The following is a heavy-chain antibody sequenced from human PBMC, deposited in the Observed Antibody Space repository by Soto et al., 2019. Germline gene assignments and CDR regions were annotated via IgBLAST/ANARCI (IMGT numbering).Heavy chain of an antibody. CDR2: MNPNSGNT. CDR3: AREGYYDFWSGYQMKDNWFDP. J-gene: IGHJ5*02. V-gene: IGHV1-8*01. D-gene: IGHD3-3*01. CDR1: GYTFTSYD. Sequence: ASVKVSCKASGYTFTSYDINWVRQATGQGLEWMGWMNPNSGNTGYAQKFQGRVTMTRNTSISTAYMELSSLRSEDTAVYYCAREGYYDFWSGYQMKDNWFDPWGQGTLVTVSS.